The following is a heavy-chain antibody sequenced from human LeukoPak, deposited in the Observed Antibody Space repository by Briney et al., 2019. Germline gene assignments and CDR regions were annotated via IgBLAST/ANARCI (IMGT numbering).Heavy chain of an antibody. CDR3: AKDPRRYCSGGSCPPYY. V-gene: IGHV3-23*01. J-gene: IGHJ4*02. D-gene: IGHD2-15*01. CDR1: GFTFSSYA. Sequence: HPGGSLRLSCAASGFTFSSYAMSWVRPAPGKGLEWVSAISGSGGSTYYADSVKGRFTISRDNSKNTLYLQMNSLRAEDTAVYYCAKDPRRYCSGGSCPPYYWGQGTLVTVSS. CDR2: ISGSGGST.